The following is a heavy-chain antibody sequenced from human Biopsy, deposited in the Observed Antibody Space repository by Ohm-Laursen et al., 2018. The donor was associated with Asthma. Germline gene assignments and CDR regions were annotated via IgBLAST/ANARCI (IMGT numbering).Heavy chain of an antibody. CDR1: GFTFGDYC. J-gene: IGHJ4*02. CDR2: IKHDGSEK. V-gene: IGHV3-7*01. D-gene: IGHD5-18*01. Sequence: SLRLSCAASGFTFGDYCMSWVRQVPGQGLEWVANIKHDGSEKNHVDSLKGRFTISRDNAKNSLYLQMNSLRDEDTAVYYCARFKRGYSYGYAGVFDYWGQGTLVTVSS. CDR3: ARFKRGYSYGYAGVFDY.